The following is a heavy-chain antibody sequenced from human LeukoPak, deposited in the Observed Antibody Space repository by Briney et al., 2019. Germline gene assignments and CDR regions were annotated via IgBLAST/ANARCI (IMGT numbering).Heavy chain of an antibody. CDR2: IYNIETT. V-gene: IGHV4-59*01. Sequence: PSETLSLTCTVSGSSMTKYHWTWIRQSPGKAPEYIGYIYNIETTNYNPSLKSRVTVSVDMSKKQFSLRLNSVTAADTAVYYCARGSDGYRFDPWGKGILVTVSS. D-gene: IGHD5-18*01. J-gene: IGHJ5*02. CDR3: ARGSDGYRFDP. CDR1: GSSMTKYH.